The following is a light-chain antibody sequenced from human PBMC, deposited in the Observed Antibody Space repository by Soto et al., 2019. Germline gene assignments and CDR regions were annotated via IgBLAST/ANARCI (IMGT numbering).Light chain of an antibody. CDR3: QSYDSSLCDWV. V-gene: IGLV1-40*01. CDR2: GNS. J-gene: IGLJ3*02. Sequence: QSALTQPPSVSGAPGQRVTISCTGSSSNIGAGYDVHWYQQLPGTAPKLLIYGNSNRPSGVPDRFSGSKSGTSASLAITGLQAEDEADYYCQSYDSSLCDWVFGGGTKLTVL. CDR1: SSNIGAGYD.